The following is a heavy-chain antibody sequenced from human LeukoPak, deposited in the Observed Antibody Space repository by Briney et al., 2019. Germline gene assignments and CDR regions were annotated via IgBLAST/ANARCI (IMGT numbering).Heavy chain of an antibody. CDR1: GFTFSDYY. CDR2: ISSSSSYI. Sequence: GGSLRLSCAASGFTFSDYYMSWIRQAPGKGLEWVSSISSSSSYINYADSVRGRFTISRDNAKNSLFLQMDSLRAEDTAVYYCAKGYCGGDCYSVDYFDYWGQGTLVTVSS. D-gene: IGHD2-21*02. CDR3: AKGYCGGDCYSVDYFDY. V-gene: IGHV3-11*05. J-gene: IGHJ4*02.